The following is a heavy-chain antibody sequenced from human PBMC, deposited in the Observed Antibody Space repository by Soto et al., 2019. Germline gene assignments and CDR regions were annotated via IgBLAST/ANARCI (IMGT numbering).Heavy chain of an antibody. CDR1: GGTFSSYA. CDR2: IIPIFGTA. V-gene: IGHV1-69*13. Sequence: ASVKVSCKASGGTFSSYAISWVRQAPGQGLEWMGGIIPIFGTANYAQKFQGRVTITADESTSTAYMELSSLRSEDTAVYYCASPHPKTGYYNYWGQGTLVTVSS. D-gene: IGHD3-9*01. CDR3: ASPHPKTGYYNY. J-gene: IGHJ4*02.